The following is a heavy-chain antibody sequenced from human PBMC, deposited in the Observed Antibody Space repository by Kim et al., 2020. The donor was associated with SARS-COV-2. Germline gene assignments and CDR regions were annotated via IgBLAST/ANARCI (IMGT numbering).Heavy chain of an antibody. CDR2: ISSSASTM. J-gene: IGHJ3*02. V-gene: IGHV3-11*01. CDR1: GFTFSDYY. Sequence: GGSLRLSCAASGFTFSDYYVSWIRQAPGKGLEWVSYISSSASTMYYADSVKGRFTISRDNAKNSLYLQMNSLRAEDTAVYYCARDCGIAGSSCNNGFDIWGQGTMVTVSS. CDR3: ARDCGIAGSSCNNGFDI. D-gene: IGHD2-2*01.